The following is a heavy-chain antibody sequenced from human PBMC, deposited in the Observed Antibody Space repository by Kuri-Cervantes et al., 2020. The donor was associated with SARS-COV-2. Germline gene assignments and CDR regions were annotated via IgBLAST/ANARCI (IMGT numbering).Heavy chain of an antibody. CDR1: GFTLSSYA. CDR2: ISSNGGST. Sequence: SMIFSCAAAGFTLSSYAMYCVRQAPGKGLDYVTAISSNGGSTSYANFVKGRFTISRDNSKNTLYLQMGSLRAEDMTVYYWARGSSCSSTNCCEVGWFDPWGQGTLVTVSS. V-gene: IGHV3-64*01. CDR3: ARGSSCSSTNCCEVGWFDP. J-gene: IGHJ5*02. D-gene: IGHD2-2*01.